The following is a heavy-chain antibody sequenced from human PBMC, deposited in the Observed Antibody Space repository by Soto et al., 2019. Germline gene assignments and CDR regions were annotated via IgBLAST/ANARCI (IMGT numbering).Heavy chain of an antibody. V-gene: IGHV3-23*01. CDR3: AKDRQPDGFWPFDH. CDR2: ILADGTT. Sequence: EVLLLESGGGLEQPGGSLRLSCAASGFTFNTYTMSWVRQAPGKGLEWVSGILADGTTYYADSVKGRFTISRDNSKYTLYLQINSLSSEDTAMYYCAKDRQPDGFWPFDHWGQGTLITVSS. CDR1: GFTFNTYT. D-gene: IGHD3-3*01. J-gene: IGHJ4*02.